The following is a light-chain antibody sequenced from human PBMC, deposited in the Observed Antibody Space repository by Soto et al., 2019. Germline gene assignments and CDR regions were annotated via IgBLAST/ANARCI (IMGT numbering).Light chain of an antibody. J-gene: IGKJ5*01. Sequence: ILLTQSQGTLSLSPGERATLSCRASQSVSSSYLAWYQQKPGQAPRLLIYGASSRATGIPDRFSGSGSGTDFTLTISRLEPEDFAVYYCQQYGSSPIPFGQGTRLEIK. CDR1: QSVSSSY. V-gene: IGKV3-20*01. CDR3: QQYGSSPIP. CDR2: GAS.